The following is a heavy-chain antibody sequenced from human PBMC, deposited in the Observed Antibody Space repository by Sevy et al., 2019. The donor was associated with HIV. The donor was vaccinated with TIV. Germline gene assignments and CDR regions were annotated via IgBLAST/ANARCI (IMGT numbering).Heavy chain of an antibody. CDR3: ARDKDWLLYDY. V-gene: IGHV1-46*01. D-gene: IGHD3-9*01. CDR1: GYTFSTYL. J-gene: IGHJ4*02. CDR2: NNPSGGGT. Sequence: ASVKVSCKAFGYTFSTYLMHWMRQAPGQGLEWVGVNNPSGGGTKYAQKFQGRVIMTGDTSTSTVYMELSSLRSEDTAVYYCARDKDWLLYDYWGQGTLVTVSS.